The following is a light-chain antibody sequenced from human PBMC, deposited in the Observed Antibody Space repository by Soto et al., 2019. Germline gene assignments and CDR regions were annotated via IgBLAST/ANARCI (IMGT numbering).Light chain of an antibody. J-gene: IGKJ3*01. CDR2: AAS. V-gene: IGKV3-15*01. CDR1: QSVRN. Sequence: EIVMTQSPATLSVSPGETATLSCRASQSVRNLAWYQHRPGQAPRLLIYAASTRATGIPARFSGSGSGTEFTLNISSLQSEDFAVYYCHQFNNWPPFTFGPGTKLDLK. CDR3: HQFNNWPPFT.